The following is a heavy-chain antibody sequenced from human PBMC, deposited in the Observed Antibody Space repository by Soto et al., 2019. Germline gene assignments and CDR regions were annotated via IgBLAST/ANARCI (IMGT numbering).Heavy chain of an antibody. J-gene: IGHJ6*02. CDR2: ISAYNGNT. V-gene: IGHV1-18*01. Sequence: ASVTVSCQASGYTFTSYGISLVRQAPGQGLEWMGWISAYNGNTNYAQKLQGRVTMTTDTSTSTAYMELRSLRSDDTAVYYCARMEDYYYGMDVWGQGTTVTVSS. CDR1: GYTFTSYG. CDR3: ARMEDYYYGMDV. D-gene: IGHD1-1*01.